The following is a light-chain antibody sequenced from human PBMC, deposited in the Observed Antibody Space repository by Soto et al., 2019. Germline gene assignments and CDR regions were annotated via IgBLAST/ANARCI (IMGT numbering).Light chain of an antibody. CDR3: SLYAGSHVV. J-gene: IGLJ2*01. V-gene: IGLV2-14*03. CDR2: DVG. Sequence: HSVLTQPASVSGSPGQSITISCTGSSSDVGVDKHVSWYQQHPGRAPKLIIYDVGSRPSGVSNRFSGSKSRNTASLPISGLQAEDEADYFCSLYAGSHVVFGGGTKLTVL. CDR1: SSDVGVDKH.